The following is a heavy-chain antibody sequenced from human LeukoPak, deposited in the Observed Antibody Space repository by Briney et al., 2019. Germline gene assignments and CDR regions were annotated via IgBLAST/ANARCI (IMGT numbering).Heavy chain of an antibody. CDR2: INHSGST. V-gene: IGHV4-34*01. Sequence: SETLSLTCAVYGGSFSGYYWSWIRQPPGKGLEWIGEINHSGSTNYNPSLKSRVTISVDTSKNQFSLKLSSVTAADTAVYYCARGPLNYYGSESYYNALGYWGQGTLVTVSS. CDR3: ARGPLNYYGSESYYNALGY. D-gene: IGHD3-10*01. J-gene: IGHJ4*02. CDR1: GGSFSGYY.